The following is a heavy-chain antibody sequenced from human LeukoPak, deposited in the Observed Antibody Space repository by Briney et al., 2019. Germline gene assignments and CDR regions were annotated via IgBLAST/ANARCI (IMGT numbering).Heavy chain of an antibody. CDR3: ARQGWASFYYYGVDV. CDR1: GGSISSSSYY. D-gene: IGHD6-19*01. Sequence: SETLSLTCTVSGGSISSSSYYWGWIRQPPGKGLEWIGSIYYSGSTYYNSSLKSRVTISVDTSKNQFSLKLSSVTAADTAVYYCARQGWASFYYYGVDVWGQGTPVTVSS. CDR2: IYYSGST. J-gene: IGHJ6*02. V-gene: IGHV4-39*01.